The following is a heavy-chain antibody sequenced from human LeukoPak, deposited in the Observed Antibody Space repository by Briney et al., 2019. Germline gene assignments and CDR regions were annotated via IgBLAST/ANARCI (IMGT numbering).Heavy chain of an antibody. CDR3: ARLARGAYSSGWYPVSRGYFDY. Sequence: SETLSLTCAVYGGSFSGYYWSWIRQPPGKGLEWIGEINHSGSTNYNPSLKSRITISVDTSKNQFSLKLSSVTAADTAVYYCARLARGAYSSGWYPVSRGYFDYWGQGTLVTISS. CDR1: GGSFSGYY. J-gene: IGHJ4*02. D-gene: IGHD6-19*01. V-gene: IGHV4-34*01. CDR2: INHSGST.